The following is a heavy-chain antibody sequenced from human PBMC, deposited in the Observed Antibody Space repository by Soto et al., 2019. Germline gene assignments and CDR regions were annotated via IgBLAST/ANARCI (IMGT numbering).Heavy chain of an antibody. CDR1: GGTFADFI. D-gene: IGHD3-10*01. CDR3: GGNVTFISSLSQYYGMDV. V-gene: IGHV1-69*01. J-gene: IGHJ6*01. CDR2: IVPMFGTP. Sequence: QVQLVQSGAEVKEPGSSVKVSCKASGGTFADFIMNWVRQTPGQGLEWMGGIVPMFGTPTYAEKFKGRVTISATGSTSTAYMELTSLRSADTAVHYSGGNVTFISSLSQYYGMDVWCLGTTVSGS.